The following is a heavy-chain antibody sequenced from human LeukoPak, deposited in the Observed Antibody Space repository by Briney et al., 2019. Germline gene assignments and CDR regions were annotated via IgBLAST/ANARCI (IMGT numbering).Heavy chain of an antibody. D-gene: IGHD2-15*01. CDR3: AQQLGLCSRGTCYFSY. CDR2: INEDGDDT. J-gene: IGHJ4*02. Sequence: GGSLRLSCTASGFTFGSYAMSWVRQAPGKGLEWVAAINEDGDDTYFADAVKGRFTISRDNSKNTVYLQMNSLRAEDTAVYHCAQQLGLCSRGTCYFSYWGQGTLVTVSS. CDR1: GFTFGSYA. V-gene: IGHV3-23*01.